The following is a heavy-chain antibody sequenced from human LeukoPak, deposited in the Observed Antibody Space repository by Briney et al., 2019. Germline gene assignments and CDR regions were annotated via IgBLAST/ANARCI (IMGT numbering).Heavy chain of an antibody. J-gene: IGHJ3*02. CDR2: ITYDGSNG. D-gene: IGHD5-12*01. CDR1: GFXFSSYG. CDR3: AKRATDDALDI. V-gene: IGHV3-30*18. Sequence: GGSLRLSCAASGFXFSSYGIHWVRQAPGKGLEWVAVITYDGSNGYFADSVKGRFAISRDNSRNTLSLQMNSLRTEDTALYYCAKRATDDALDIWGRGTMVTVSS.